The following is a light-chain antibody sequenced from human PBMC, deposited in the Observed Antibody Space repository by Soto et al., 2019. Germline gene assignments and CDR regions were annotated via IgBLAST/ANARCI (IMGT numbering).Light chain of an antibody. Sequence: EILMTQSPGTLSVSPGERATLSCRASQSVSAYLAWYQQKPGQAPRLLIYGASTRATGIPARFSGSESGTEFTLTISSLQSEDFAVYYCQQYNDWPFTFGPGTKVDIK. CDR3: QQYNDWPFT. V-gene: IGKV3-15*01. J-gene: IGKJ3*01. CDR2: GAS. CDR1: QSVSAY.